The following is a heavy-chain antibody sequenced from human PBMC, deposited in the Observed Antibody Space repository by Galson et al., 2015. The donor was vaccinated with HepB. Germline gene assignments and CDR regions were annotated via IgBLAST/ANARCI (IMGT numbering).Heavy chain of an antibody. V-gene: IGHV1-3*01. Sequence: SVKVSCKASGYTFTSYTLHWVRQAPGQRLEWMGWINAGNGNTKYSQRFQGRVTITRDTSASTAYMELSSLRPEDTAVYYCAEDPYCSSTSCYDNWFDPWGQGTLVTVSS. D-gene: IGHD2-2*01. CDR3: AEDPYCSSTSCYDNWFDP. CDR1: GYTFTSYT. J-gene: IGHJ5*02. CDR2: INAGNGNT.